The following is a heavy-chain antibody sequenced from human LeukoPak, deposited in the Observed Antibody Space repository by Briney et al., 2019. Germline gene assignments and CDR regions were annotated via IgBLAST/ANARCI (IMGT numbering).Heavy chain of an antibody. Sequence: SQTLSLTCTVSGGSISSGSYYWSWIRQPAGKGLEWIGRTYTSGSTNYNPSLKSRVTIAVDTSKNQFSLKLSSVTAADTAVYYCARVPPSYCSGGSCYSEYWGQGTLVTVSS. V-gene: IGHV4-61*02. CDR1: GGSISSGSYY. J-gene: IGHJ4*02. D-gene: IGHD2-15*01. CDR3: ARVPPSYCSGGSCYSEY. CDR2: TYTSGST.